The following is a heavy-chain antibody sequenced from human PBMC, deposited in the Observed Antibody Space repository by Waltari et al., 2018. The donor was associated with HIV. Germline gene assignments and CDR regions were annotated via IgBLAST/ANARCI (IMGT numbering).Heavy chain of an antibody. J-gene: IGHJ4*02. CDR2: MNPNSCNI. D-gene: IGHD6-19*01. V-gene: IGHV1-8*01. Sequence: QEQLVQSGAEVKKPGASVKVSCQASGYSSTSYDINWVRQATGQGLEWIGWMNPNSCNIGYAQKVQGRVTLTRNTSINTAYMELSSLRSEDTAVYYCARKGGIGSGWYAFDYWGQGTQVTVSS. CDR1: GYSSTSYD. CDR3: ARKGGIGSGWYAFDY.